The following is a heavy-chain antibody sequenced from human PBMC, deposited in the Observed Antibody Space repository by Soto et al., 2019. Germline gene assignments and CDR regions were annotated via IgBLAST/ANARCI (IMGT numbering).Heavy chain of an antibody. CDR1: GGTLSNFV. J-gene: IGHJ4*02. D-gene: IGHD2-21*01. CDR2: NIPIFGTA. V-gene: IGHV1-69*13. Sequence: SVKVSCKASGGTLSNFVISWVRQAPGQGLEWMGGNIPIFGTANYAQKFQGRVTIIADESTGTTYMELTSLRSEDTAVYYCARAPILVGETTYENYFDYWGQGTLVTVSS. CDR3: ARAPILVGETTYENYFDY.